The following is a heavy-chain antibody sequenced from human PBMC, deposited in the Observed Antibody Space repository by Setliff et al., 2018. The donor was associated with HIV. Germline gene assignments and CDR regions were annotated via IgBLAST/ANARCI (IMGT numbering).Heavy chain of an antibody. CDR1: GFTFSSYA. Sequence: GGSLRLSCAASGFTFSSYAMHWVRQAPGKGLEWVAVISFDGSNKYYADSVTGRFTISRDNSKNTLYLQMNRLKTEDTAVYYCARGDGTKYYYYYYMDVWGKGTTVTVSS. CDR3: ARGDGTKYYYYYYMDV. CDR2: ISFDGSNK. D-gene: IGHD1-7*01. V-gene: IGHV3-30*01. J-gene: IGHJ6*03.